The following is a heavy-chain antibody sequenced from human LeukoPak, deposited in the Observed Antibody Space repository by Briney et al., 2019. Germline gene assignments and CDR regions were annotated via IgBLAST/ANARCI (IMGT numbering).Heavy chain of an antibody. CDR2: ISGSGGST. CDR3: AKDPLLRGWNHNWFDP. CDR1: GFTFSSYA. D-gene: IGHD1-1*01. Sequence: GGSLRLSCAASGFTFSSYAMSWVRQAPGKGLEWVSAISGSGGSTYYADSVKGRFTISRDNSKNTLYLQMNSLRAEDTAVYYCAKDPLLRGWNHNWFDPWGQGTLVTVSS. J-gene: IGHJ5*02. V-gene: IGHV3-23*01.